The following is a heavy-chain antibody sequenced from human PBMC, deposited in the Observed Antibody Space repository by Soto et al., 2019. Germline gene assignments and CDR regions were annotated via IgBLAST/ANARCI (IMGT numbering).Heavy chain of an antibody. CDR3: ARDLTTGTRYFDY. V-gene: IGHV3-21*01. CDR2: ISSSSSYI. Sequence: EVQLVESGGGLVKPGGSLRLSCAASGFTFSSYSMNWVRQAPGKGLEWVSSISSSSSYIYYADSVKGRFTISRDNAKNSLYLQMNSLRADDTAVYYCARDLTTGTRYFDYWGQGTLVTVSS. CDR1: GFTFSSYS. D-gene: IGHD6-13*01. J-gene: IGHJ4*02.